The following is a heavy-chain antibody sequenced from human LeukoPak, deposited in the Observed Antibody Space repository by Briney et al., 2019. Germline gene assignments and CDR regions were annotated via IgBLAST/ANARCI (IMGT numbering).Heavy chain of an antibody. Sequence: SGTLSLTCAVSGGSISSSNWWSWVRQPPGKGLEWIGEIYHSGSTNYNPSLKSRVTISVDKSKNQFSLKLSSVTAADTAVYYCARVVAIQLWSSGNWSDPWGQGTLVTVSS. J-gene: IGHJ5*02. D-gene: IGHD5-18*01. V-gene: IGHV4-4*02. CDR3: ARVVAIQLWSSGNWSDP. CDR2: IYHSGST. CDR1: GGSISSSNW.